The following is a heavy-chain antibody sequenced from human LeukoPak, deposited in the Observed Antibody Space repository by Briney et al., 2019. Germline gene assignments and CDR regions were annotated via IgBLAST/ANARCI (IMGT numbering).Heavy chain of an antibody. D-gene: IGHD6-19*01. CDR2: IYTSGST. V-gene: IGHV4-4*07. J-gene: IGHJ3*02. Sequence: SETLSLTCTVSGGSISSYYWSWIRQPAGKGLEWIGRIYTSGSTNYNPSLKSRVTMSVDTSKNHFSLKLSSVTAADTAVYYCATAIAVAGEGAFDIWGQGTMVTVSS. CDR1: GGSISSYY. CDR3: ATAIAVAGEGAFDI.